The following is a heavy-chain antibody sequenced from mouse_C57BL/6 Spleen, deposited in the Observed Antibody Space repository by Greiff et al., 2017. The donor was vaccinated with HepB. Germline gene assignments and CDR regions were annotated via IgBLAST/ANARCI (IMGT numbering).Heavy chain of an antibody. Sequence: QVQLQQPGAELVRPGTSVKLSCTASGYTFTSYWMHWVTQRPGQGLEWIGVIDPSDSYTNYNQKFKGKATLTVDTSSSTAYMQLSSLTSEDSAVYYCARGVGYAMDYWGQGTSVTVSS. J-gene: IGHJ4*01. CDR2: IDPSDSYT. V-gene: IGHV1-59*01. CDR1: GYTFTSYW. D-gene: IGHD1-1*01. CDR3: ARGVGYAMDY.